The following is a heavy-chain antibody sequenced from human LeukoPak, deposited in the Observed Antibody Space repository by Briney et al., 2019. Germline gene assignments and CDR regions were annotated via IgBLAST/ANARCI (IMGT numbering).Heavy chain of an antibody. CDR1: GYTFTDYY. J-gene: IGHJ2*01. CDR3: ATDTNGILGGWYFDL. CDR2: VDPEDGET. V-gene: IGHV1-69-2*01. Sequence: GASVKVSCKASGYTFTDYYMHWVQQAPGKGLEWMGRVDPEDGETIYAEKFQGRVTITADTSTDTAYMELSSLRSEDTAVYYCATDTNGILGGWYFDLWGRGTLVTVSS. D-gene: IGHD1-14*01.